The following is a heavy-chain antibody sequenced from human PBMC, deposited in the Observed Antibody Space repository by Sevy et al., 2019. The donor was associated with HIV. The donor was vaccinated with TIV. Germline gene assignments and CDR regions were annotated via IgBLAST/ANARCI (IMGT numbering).Heavy chain of an antibody. V-gene: IGHV1-69*13. Sequence: ASVKVSCKASGGIFRTYGISWVRQAPGQGPEWVGGIIPILGTTNYAQKFQGRVTISADEYTKTVHMELSSLRSEDTGVYYCARGGGKGWYYFDYWGQETLVTVSS. CDR2: IIPILGTT. CDR1: GGIFRTYG. CDR3: ARGGGKGWYYFDY. J-gene: IGHJ4*02. D-gene: IGHD6-19*01.